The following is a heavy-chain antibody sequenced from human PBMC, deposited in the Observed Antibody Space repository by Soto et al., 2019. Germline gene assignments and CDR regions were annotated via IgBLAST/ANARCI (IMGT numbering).Heavy chain of an antibody. CDR1: GYTFTGYY. CDR3: AKENGETRTAFPVYYYYGLDV. D-gene: IGHD1-7*01. CDR2: INPNSGGT. V-gene: IGHV1-2*02. Sequence: ASVKVSCKASGYTFTGYYMHWVRQAPGQGLEWMGWINPNSGGTNYAQKFQGRVTMTRDTSISTAYMELGRLRSDDTAVYYCAKENGETRTAFPVYYYYGLDVWGQGTTVTVSS. J-gene: IGHJ6*02.